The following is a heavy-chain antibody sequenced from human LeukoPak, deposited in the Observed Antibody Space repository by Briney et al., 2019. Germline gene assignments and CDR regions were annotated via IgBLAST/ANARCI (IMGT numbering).Heavy chain of an antibody. CDR2: ISPSGGST. J-gene: IGHJ4*02. D-gene: IGHD2-15*01. Sequence: ASVKVSCKASGYTFTSYYMHWVRQAPGQGLEWMGIISPSGGSTSYAQKFQGRVTMTRDTSTSTAYMELRSLRSDDTAVYYCARDRVVVAADYWGQGTLVTVSS. CDR3: ARDRVVVAADY. V-gene: IGHV1-46*01. CDR1: GYTFTSYY.